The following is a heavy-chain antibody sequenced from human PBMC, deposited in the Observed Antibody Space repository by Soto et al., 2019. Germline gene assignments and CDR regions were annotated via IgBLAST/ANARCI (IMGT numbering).Heavy chain of an antibody. D-gene: IGHD3-10*01. CDR1: GFTFSSYS. Sequence: PGGSLRLSCAASGFTFSSYSMNWVRQAPGKGLEWVSSISSSSSYIYYADSVKGRFTISGDNAKNSLYLQMNSLRAEDTAVYYCAGDLITMVRGVIITDAFDIWGQGTMVTVSS. V-gene: IGHV3-21*01. CDR3: AGDLITMVRGVIITDAFDI. J-gene: IGHJ3*02. CDR2: ISSSSSYI.